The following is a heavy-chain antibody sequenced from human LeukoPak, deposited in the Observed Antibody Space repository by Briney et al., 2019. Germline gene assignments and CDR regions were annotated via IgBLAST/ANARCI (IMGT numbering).Heavy chain of an antibody. CDR1: GFTVSSNY. Sequence: PGGSLRLSCAASGFTVSSNYMSWVRQAPGKGLEGVSVIYSGGSTYYADSVKGRFTISRDNSKNTLYLQMNSLRAEDTAVYYCAKIHPKYSSGWYYFDYWGQGTLVTVSS. V-gene: IGHV3-53*01. J-gene: IGHJ4*02. CDR3: AKIHPKYSSGWYYFDY. D-gene: IGHD6-19*01. CDR2: IYSGGST.